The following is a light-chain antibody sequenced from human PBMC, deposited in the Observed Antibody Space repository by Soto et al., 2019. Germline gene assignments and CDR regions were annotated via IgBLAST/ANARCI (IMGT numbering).Light chain of an antibody. V-gene: IGKV1-5*03. CDR3: QQYNTDSWFT. CDR1: QSISKW. Sequence: DIQMTQSPSTLSASVGDRVTITCRASQSISKWLAWYQQKPGKAPKLLLYQASSLESGVPSRFSGSGCGTEFTLTISSLQPDDVATYYCQQYNTDSWFTFGPGTKVDIK. CDR2: QAS. J-gene: IGKJ3*01.